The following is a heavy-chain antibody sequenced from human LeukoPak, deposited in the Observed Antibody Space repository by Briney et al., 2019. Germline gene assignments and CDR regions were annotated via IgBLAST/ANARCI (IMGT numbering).Heavy chain of an antibody. Sequence: ASVKVSCKASGYTFTGYYIHWVRQAPGQGLEWMGWISAYNGNTNYAQKLQGRVTMTTDTSTSTAYMELRSLRSDDTAVYYCARACSGGSCYYGYWGQGTLVTVSS. D-gene: IGHD2-15*01. CDR3: ARACSGGSCYYGY. V-gene: IGHV1-18*04. CDR1: GYTFTGYY. J-gene: IGHJ4*02. CDR2: ISAYNGNT.